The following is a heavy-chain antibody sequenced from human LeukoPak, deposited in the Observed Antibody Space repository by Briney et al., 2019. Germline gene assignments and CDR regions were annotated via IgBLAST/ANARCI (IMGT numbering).Heavy chain of an antibody. D-gene: IGHD5-18*01. Sequence: SSETLSLTCAVYGGSFSGYYWSWIRQPPGKGLEWIGEINHSGSTNYNPSLKSRVTISVDTSKNQFSLKLHSVTAADTAVYYCARPETTSMVPWFFDLWGRGILVTVSS. CDR3: ARPETTSMVPWFFDL. CDR1: GGSFSGYY. J-gene: IGHJ2*01. CDR2: INHSGST. V-gene: IGHV4-34*01.